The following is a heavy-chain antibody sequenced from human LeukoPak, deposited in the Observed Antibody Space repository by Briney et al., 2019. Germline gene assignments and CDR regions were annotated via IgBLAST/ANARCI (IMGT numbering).Heavy chain of an antibody. Sequence: GGSLRLSCAASGFTFSSYTMNWVRQAPGKGLEWVSSISTGSSYIYYADSVKGRFTISRDNAKNSLYLQMNSLRAGDTAVYYCARAGNYYGRHTNWYDPWGQGTLVTVSS. CDR1: GFTFSSYT. J-gene: IGHJ5*02. CDR2: ISTGSSYI. CDR3: ARAGNYYGRHTNWYDP. D-gene: IGHD3-10*01. V-gene: IGHV3-21*01.